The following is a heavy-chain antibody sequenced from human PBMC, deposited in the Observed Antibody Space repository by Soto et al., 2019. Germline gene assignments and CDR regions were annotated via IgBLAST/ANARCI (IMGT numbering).Heavy chain of an antibody. J-gene: IGHJ1*01. CDR3: AKEDIAVADNAEYFQH. V-gene: IGHV3-30*18. CDR1: GFTFSSYG. CDR2: ISYVGSNK. Sequence: QVQLVESGGGVVQPGRSLRLSCAASGFTFSSYGMHWVRQAPGKGLEWVAVISYVGSNKYYADSVKGRFTISRDNSKNTLYLQMNSLRAEDTAVYYCAKEDIAVADNAEYFQHWGQGTLVTVSS. D-gene: IGHD6-19*01.